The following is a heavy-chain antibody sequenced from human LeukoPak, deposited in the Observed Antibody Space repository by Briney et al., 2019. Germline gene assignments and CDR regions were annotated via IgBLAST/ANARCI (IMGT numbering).Heavy chain of an antibody. CDR2: IYYSGST. V-gene: IGHV4-59*08. CDR1: GGSISSYS. Sequence: SETLSLTCTVSGGSISSYSWNWIRQPPGKGLEWIGYIYYSGSTNYNPSLKSRVTISVDTSKNQFSLKLWSVTAADTAVYYCAGGNIDDYWGQGTQVTVSS. J-gene: IGHJ4*02. CDR3: AGGNIDDY. D-gene: IGHD1-14*01.